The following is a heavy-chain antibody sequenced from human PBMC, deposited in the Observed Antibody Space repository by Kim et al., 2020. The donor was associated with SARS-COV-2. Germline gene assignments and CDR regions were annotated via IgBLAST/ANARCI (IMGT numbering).Heavy chain of an antibody. CDR3: ARVWGRMPRYFDY. J-gene: IGHJ4*02. Sequence: YYTPSLKSRVTRAVDASKNQVSLKLSCVTAADTAVYYCARVWGRMPRYFDYWGQGTLVTVSS. V-gene: IGHV4-31*02. D-gene: IGHD2-2*01.